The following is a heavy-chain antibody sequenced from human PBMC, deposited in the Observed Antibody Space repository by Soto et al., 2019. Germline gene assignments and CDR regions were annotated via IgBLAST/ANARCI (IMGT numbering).Heavy chain of an antibody. CDR3: ARVRGVGGEYYFDY. CDR2: IIPIFGTA. D-gene: IGHD1-26*01. J-gene: IGHJ4*02. Sequence: QVQLVQSGAEVKKPGSSVKVSCKASGGTFSSYAISWVRQAPGQGLEWMGGIIPIFGTANYAQKFQGRVTITADESTSTAHMELSSLRSEDTAVYYCARVRGVGGEYYFDYWGQGTLVTVSS. CDR1: GGTFSSYA. V-gene: IGHV1-69*01.